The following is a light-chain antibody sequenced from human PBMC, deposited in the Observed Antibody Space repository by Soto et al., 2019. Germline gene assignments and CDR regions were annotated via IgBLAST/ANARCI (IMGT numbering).Light chain of an antibody. CDR2: DVS. J-gene: IGLJ2*01. Sequence: QSALTQPASVSGSPGQSITISCTGTRSDVGGYNYVSWYQQHPGKAPKVMIYDVSNRPSGVSNRFSGSKSGNTASLTISGLQAEDEADYYCSSYTRSSTRVFGGGTQLTVL. V-gene: IGLV2-14*01. CDR3: SSYTRSSTRV. CDR1: RSDVGGYNY.